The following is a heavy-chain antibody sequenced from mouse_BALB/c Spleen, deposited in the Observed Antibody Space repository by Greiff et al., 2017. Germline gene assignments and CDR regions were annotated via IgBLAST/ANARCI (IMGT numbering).Heavy chain of an antibody. Sequence: QVQLQQSGAELVRPGTSVKVSCKASGYAFTNYLIEWVKQRPGQGLEWIGVINPGSGGTNYNEKFKGKATLTADKSSSTAYMQLSSLTSDDSAVYFCARGTYYGNYWFAYWGQGTLVTVSA. V-gene: IGHV1-54*01. CDR2: INPGSGGT. CDR1: GYAFTNYL. CDR3: ARGTYYGNYWFAY. D-gene: IGHD2-1*01. J-gene: IGHJ3*01.